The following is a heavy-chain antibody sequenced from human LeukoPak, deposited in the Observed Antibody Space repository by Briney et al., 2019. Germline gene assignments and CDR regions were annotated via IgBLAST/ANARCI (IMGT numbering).Heavy chain of an antibody. CDR2: ISYVGTNK. V-gene: IGHV3-30*03. CDR1: GFTLSNYG. CDR3: ARDHALHYYDSSGLRFQH. J-gene: IGHJ1*01. Sequence: GGPLRLSCAASGFTLSNYGMHWVRQAPGKGLEWVAIISYVGTNKYYADSVKGRFTISRDNAKNSLYLQMNSLRAEDTAVYYCARDHALHYYDSSGLRFQHWGQGTLVTVSS. D-gene: IGHD3-22*01.